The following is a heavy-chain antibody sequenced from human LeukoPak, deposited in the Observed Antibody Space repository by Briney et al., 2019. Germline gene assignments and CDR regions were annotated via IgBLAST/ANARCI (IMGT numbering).Heavy chain of an antibody. D-gene: IGHD3-22*01. V-gene: IGHV1-8*01. J-gene: IGHJ6*02. CDR2: MNPNSGNT. CDR1: GYTFTSYD. Sequence: ASVKVSCKASGYTFTSYDINWVRQATGQGREWMGWMNPNSGNTGYAQKFQGRVTMTRNTSISTAYMELSSLRSEDTAVYYCARAGSFSSGYYGSDYYGMDVWGQGTTVTVSS. CDR3: ARAGSFSSGYYGSDYYGMDV.